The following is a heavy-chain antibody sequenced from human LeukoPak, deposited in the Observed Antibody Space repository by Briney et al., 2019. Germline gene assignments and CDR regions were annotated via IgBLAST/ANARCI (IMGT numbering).Heavy chain of an antibody. CDR1: AFTFDDYA. J-gene: IGHJ4*02. CDR2: ISWNSGSI. Sequence: GRSLRLSCAASAFTFDDYAMHLVRQAPGKGLEWVSGISWNSGSIGYADSVKGRFTISRDNAKNSLYLQMNSLRAEDTALYYCAKFDTPYDFWSGSLFDYWGQGTLVTVSS. D-gene: IGHD3-3*01. CDR3: AKFDTPYDFWSGSLFDY. V-gene: IGHV3-9*01.